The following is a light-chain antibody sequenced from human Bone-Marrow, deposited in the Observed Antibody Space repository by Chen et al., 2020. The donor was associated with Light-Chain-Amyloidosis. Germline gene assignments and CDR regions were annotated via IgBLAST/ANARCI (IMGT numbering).Light chain of an antibody. Sequence: EIVLTQSPGTLSLSPGEGANLSCRASQTISSNYLTWYQQKFGQAPRLLIYGSSSRATGIPDRFTGSGSGKDVNLTSNRLEPEDFAMYYCQQYGTSPRTFGGGTKVEIK. V-gene: IGKV3-20*01. J-gene: IGKJ4*01. CDR3: QQYGTSPRT. CDR1: QTISSNY. CDR2: GSS.